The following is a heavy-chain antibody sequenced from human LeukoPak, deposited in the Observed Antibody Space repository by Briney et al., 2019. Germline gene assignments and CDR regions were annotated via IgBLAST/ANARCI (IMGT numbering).Heavy chain of an antibody. D-gene: IGHD2-2*01. CDR1: GFTFSSYG. CDR3: AKSHTSRGPYYFDY. Sequence: GGSLRLSCAASGFTFSSYGMHWVRQAPGKGLEWVAFIRYDGSNKYYADSVKGRFTISRDNSKNTLYLQMNSLRAEDAAVYYCAKSHTSRGPYYFDYWGQGTLVTVSS. J-gene: IGHJ4*02. CDR2: IRYDGSNK. V-gene: IGHV3-30*02.